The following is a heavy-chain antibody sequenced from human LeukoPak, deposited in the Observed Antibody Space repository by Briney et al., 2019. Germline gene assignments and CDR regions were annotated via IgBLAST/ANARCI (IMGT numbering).Heavy chain of an antibody. CDR3: ARTVHYDFWSGYSADFDY. J-gene: IGHJ4*02. D-gene: IGHD3-3*01. CDR1: GYTFTSYA. Sequence: ASVKVSCKASGYTFTSYAMNWVRQAPGQGLEWMGWINTNTGNPTYAQGFTGRFVFSLDTSVSTAYLQISSLKAEDTVVYYCARTVHYDFWSGYSADFDYWGQGTLVTVSS. V-gene: IGHV7-4-1*02. CDR2: INTNTGNP.